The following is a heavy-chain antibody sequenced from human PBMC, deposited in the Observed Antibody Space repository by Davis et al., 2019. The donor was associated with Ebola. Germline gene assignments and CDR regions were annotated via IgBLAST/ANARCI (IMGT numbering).Heavy chain of an antibody. V-gene: IGHV1-69*13. CDR1: GGTFSSYA. D-gene: IGHD3-16*01. CDR2: IIPIFGTA. J-gene: IGHJ4*02. Sequence: AASVKVSCKTSGGTFSSYAISWVRQAPGQGLEWMGGIIPIFGTANYAQKFQGGVTITADESTSTAYMELSSLRSEDTAVYYCARETYSLGELIFDYWGQGTLVTVSS. CDR3: ARETYSLGELIFDY.